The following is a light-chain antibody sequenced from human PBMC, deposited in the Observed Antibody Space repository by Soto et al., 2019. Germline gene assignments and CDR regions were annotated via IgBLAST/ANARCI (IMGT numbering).Light chain of an antibody. CDR2: GAS. J-gene: IGKJ4*01. CDR3: LQDYNYPLT. CDR1: QNFGSSY. Sequence: EVVLTQSPDTVSLSPGERATLSCRASQNFGSSYLAWYQQKRGQAPRFLIYGASSRATGIPDRFSGSGSGTDFTLTISSLQPEDVATYYCLQDYNYPLTFGGGTKVDIK. V-gene: IGKV3-20*01.